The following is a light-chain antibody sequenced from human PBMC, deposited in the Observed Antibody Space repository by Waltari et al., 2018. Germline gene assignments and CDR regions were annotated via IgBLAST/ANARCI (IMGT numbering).Light chain of an antibody. CDR2: RNN. CDR3: AAWDDSLSGWV. J-gene: IGLJ3*02. CDR1: SSHIGDNY. Sequence: QPVLTQLPSASGTPGQGVTISCSGSSSHIGDNYVYWYQQFPGTSPKLLIHRNNQRPSGVPDRFSGSKSGTSAFLVISGLRSEDEADYHCAAWDDSLSGWVFGGGTKVTVL. V-gene: IGLV1-47*01.